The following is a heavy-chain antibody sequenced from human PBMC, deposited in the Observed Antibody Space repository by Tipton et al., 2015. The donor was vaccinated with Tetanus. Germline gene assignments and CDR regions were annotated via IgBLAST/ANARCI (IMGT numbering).Heavy chain of an antibody. CDR3: ARGRGLGPHEYFEH. CDR1: GYTFTHYG. V-gene: IGHV1-18*01. J-gene: IGHJ5*02. D-gene: IGHD3/OR15-3a*01. CDR2: ISPFNGNV. Sequence: QLVQSGAEVKKPGASVKVSCKASGYTFTHYGVNWVRQAPGQGLEWMGWISPFNGNVNYAEKVQGRLTMTTDRSTATVYMDLRSLRSDDTAVYYCARGRGLGPHEYFEHWGQGTLVTVSS.